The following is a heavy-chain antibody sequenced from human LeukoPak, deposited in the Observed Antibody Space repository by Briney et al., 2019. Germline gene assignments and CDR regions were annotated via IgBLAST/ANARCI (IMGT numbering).Heavy chain of an antibody. Sequence: GGSLRLSCAASGFTFSNAWMGWVRQAPGKGLEWVGRIKSKTDGGTTDYAAPVKGRFTISRDDSKNALYLQMNSLKTEDTAVYYCTTDSYSGPYNWFDPWGQGTLVTVSS. J-gene: IGHJ5*02. CDR1: GFTFSNAW. CDR2: IKSKTDGGTT. D-gene: IGHD5-12*01. CDR3: TTDSYSGPYNWFDP. V-gene: IGHV3-15*01.